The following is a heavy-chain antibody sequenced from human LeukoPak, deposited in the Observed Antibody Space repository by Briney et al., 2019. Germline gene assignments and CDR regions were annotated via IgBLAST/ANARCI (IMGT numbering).Heavy chain of an antibody. D-gene: IGHD5-12*01. Sequence: PSETLSLTCTVPGGSISSYYWSWIRQPPGKGLEWIGYIYYSGSTNYNPSLKSRVTISVDTSKNQFSLKLSSVTAADTAVYYCARGTEWLLDYWGQGTLVTVSS. CDR2: IYYSGST. CDR3: ARGTEWLLDY. V-gene: IGHV4-59*01. CDR1: GGSISSYY. J-gene: IGHJ4*02.